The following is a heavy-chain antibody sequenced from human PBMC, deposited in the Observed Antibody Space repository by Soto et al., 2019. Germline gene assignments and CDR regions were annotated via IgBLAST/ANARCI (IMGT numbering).Heavy chain of an antibody. Sequence: SQTLSLTCTVSAGSASRGSYYWSWIRQPPGKGLEWIGYIYYSGSTNYNPSLKSRVTISVDTSKNQFSLKLSSVTAADTAVYYCARGNQGMDVWGKGTMVTVSS. V-gene: IGHV4-61*01. CDR2: IYYSGST. J-gene: IGHJ6*04. CDR1: AGSASRGSYY. D-gene: IGHD1-1*01. CDR3: ARGNQGMDV.